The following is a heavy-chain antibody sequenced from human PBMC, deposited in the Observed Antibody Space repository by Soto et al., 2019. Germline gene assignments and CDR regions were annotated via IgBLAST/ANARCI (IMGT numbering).Heavy chain of an antibody. V-gene: IGHV3-15*01. J-gene: IGHJ5*02. Sequence: LRLSCAASGFTFSNAWMIWVRQAPGKGLEWVGRIKSKTDGGTTDYAAPVKGRFTISRDDSKNTLYLQMNSLKTEDTAVYYCTTDHRADWFDPWGQGTLVTVSS. D-gene: IGHD1-26*01. CDR3: TTDHRADWFDP. CDR1: GFTFSNAW. CDR2: IKSKTDGGTT.